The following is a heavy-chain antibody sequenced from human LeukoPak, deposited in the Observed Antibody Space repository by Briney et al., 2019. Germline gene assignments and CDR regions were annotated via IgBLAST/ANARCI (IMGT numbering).Heavy chain of an antibody. CDR1: GYTFTSYY. Sequence: GASVKVSCKASGYTFTSYYMHWVRQAPGQGLEWMGIINPSGGSTSYAQKFQGRVTMTRDTSTSTVYMELSSLRSEDTAVYYCARAAIAVAGSSWHYYYYYMDVWGKGTTVTVSS. CDR2: INPSGGST. J-gene: IGHJ6*03. V-gene: IGHV1-46*01. CDR3: ARAAIAVAGSSWHYYYYYMDV. D-gene: IGHD6-19*01.